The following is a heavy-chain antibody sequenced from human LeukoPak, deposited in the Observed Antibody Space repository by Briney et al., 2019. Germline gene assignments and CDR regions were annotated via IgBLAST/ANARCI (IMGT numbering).Heavy chain of an antibody. J-gene: IGHJ4*02. V-gene: IGHV3-43*02. Sequence: GGSLRLSCAASGFTFDDYAMHWVRQAPGKGLEWVSLISGDGGSTYYADSVKGRFTISRDNSKNSLYLQIDCQRTEDTALYYCAKDMWRFGELDYDYWGQGTLVTVSS. D-gene: IGHD3-10*01. CDR2: ISGDGGST. CDR3: AKDMWRFGELDYDY. CDR1: GFTFDDYA.